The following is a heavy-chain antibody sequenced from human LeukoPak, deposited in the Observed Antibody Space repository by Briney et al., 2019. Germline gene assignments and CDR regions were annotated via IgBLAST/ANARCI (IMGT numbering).Heavy chain of an antibody. CDR3: ARAVPGLGQVPFDY. J-gene: IGHJ4*02. Sequence: ASVKVSCKTSGYTFTSYAMNWVRQAPGQGLEWMGWINTNSGNPTYAPGFTGRFVFSLDTSVSTAYLQISSLKAEDTAVYYCARAVPGLGQVPFDYWGQGTLVTVSS. V-gene: IGHV7-4-1*02. D-gene: IGHD2-2*01. CDR1: GYTFTSYA. CDR2: INTNSGNP.